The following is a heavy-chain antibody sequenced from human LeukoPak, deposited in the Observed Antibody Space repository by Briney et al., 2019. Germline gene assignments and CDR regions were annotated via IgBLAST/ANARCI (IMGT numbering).Heavy chain of an antibody. CDR3: AKVVGGNLGYFDY. CDR1: DFTFSNFA. V-gene: IGHV3-23*01. D-gene: IGHD3-16*01. J-gene: IGHJ4*02. Sequence: GGSLRLSCAASDFTFSNFAMSWVRHAPGRGLEWVSGISASGGGTYYADSAKGRLTISRDNSKHTLYLQMNSLRAEDTAVYYCAKVVGGNLGYFDYWGQGTLVTVSS. CDR2: ISASGGGT.